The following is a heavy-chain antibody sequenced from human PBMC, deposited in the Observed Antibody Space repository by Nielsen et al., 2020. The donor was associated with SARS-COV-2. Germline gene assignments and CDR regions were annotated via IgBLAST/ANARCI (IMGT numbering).Heavy chain of an antibody. V-gene: IGHV1-46*01. D-gene: IGHD3-3*01. CDR2: INPSGGST. CDR3: ARGTSRITIFGVVTRHGMDV. Sequence: ASVKVSCKASGYTFTDYYMHWVRQAPGQGLEWMGIINPSGGSTSYAQKFQGRVTMTRDTSTSTVYMELSSLRSEDTAVYYCARGTSRITIFGVVTRHGMDVWGQGTTVTVSS. J-gene: IGHJ6*02. CDR1: GYTFTDYY.